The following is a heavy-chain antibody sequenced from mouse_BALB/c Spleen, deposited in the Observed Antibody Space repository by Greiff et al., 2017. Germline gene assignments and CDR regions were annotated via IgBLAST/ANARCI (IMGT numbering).Heavy chain of an antibody. V-gene: IGHV5-17*02. J-gene: IGHJ2*01. CDR2: ISSGSSTI. CDR3: ARSGVYYYGSSSLDY. Sequence: EVKLMESGGGLVQPGGSRKLSCAASGFTFSSFGMHWVRQAPEKGLEWVAYISSGSSTIYYADTVKGRFTISRDNPKNTLFLQMTSLRSEDTAMYYCARSGVYYYGSSSLDYWGQGTTLTVSS. D-gene: IGHD1-1*01. CDR1: GFTFSSFG.